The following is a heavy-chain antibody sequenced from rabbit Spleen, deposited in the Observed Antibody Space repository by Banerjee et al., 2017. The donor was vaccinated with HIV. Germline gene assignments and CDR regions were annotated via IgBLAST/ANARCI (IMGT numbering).Heavy chain of an antibody. CDR1: GFSFSSSYD. D-gene: IGHD1-1*01. CDR2: IGAGTSGTA. J-gene: IGHJ4*01. Sequence: QEQLKETGGGLVQPGGSLTLTCTASGFSFSSSYDMCWVRQAPGKGLELIAYIGAGTSGTAYYASWARGRVPITKSSSTSVTLQIPRLTAADTDTYFCARDVGSGDYIGVYFSLWGPGTLVTVS. CDR3: ARDVGSGDYIGVYFSL. V-gene: IGHV1S45*01.